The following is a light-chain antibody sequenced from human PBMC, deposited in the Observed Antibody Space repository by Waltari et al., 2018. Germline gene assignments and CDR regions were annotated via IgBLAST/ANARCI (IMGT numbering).Light chain of an antibody. CDR2: HNS. Sequence: SSALIQPPSVSVAPGNTATITCGGSDIVGKTVPWYLQKSGQAPTLVIYHNSNRPSGIPQRVSGSKSGGTAALTINGVEAGDEGDYFCQVWDSDRDHYVFGSGTTVSVL. CDR1: DIVGKT. CDR3: QVWDSDRDHYV. J-gene: IGLJ1*01. V-gene: IGLV3-21*01.